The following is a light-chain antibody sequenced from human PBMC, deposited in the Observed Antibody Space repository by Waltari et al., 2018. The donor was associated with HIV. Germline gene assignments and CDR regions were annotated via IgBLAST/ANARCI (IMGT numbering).Light chain of an antibody. CDR2: GNS. V-gene: IGLV1-40*01. Sequence: QSLLTQPPSVSGAPGQRVTISCTGSSSNIGAGYDVHWYQQLPGTAPKLLIYGNSNRPSGVPDRFSGSKSGTSASLAITGLQAEDEADYYCQSYDSTGVFGGGTKLTVL. CDR3: QSYDSTGV. CDR1: SSNIGAGYD. J-gene: IGLJ3*02.